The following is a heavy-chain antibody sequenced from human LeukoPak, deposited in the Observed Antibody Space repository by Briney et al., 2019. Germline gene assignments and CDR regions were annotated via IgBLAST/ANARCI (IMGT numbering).Heavy chain of an antibody. D-gene: IGHD6-13*01. CDR2: INWNGGST. CDR3: ARSSWYEIYYYYYMDV. J-gene: IGHJ6*03. Sequence: PGGSLRLSCAASGFTFDDYVMSWVRHAPGKGLEWVSGINWNGGSTGYADSVKGRFTISRDNAKNSLYLQMNSLRAEDTALYYCARSSWYEIYYYYYMDVWGKGTTVTVSS. V-gene: IGHV3-20*04. CDR1: GFTFDDYV.